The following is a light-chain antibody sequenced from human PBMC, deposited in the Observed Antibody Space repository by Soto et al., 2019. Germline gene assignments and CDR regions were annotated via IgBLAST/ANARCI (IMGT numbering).Light chain of an antibody. CDR2: EVS. Sequence: QSALTQPASVSGSPGQSITISCTGTSSDVGGYNYVSWYQQHPGKAPKLMIFEVSNRPSGVSHRFSGSKSGTSASLAISGLQSEDEADYYCAAWDDSLNGYVFGTGTKVTVL. CDR1: SSDVGGYNY. CDR3: AAWDDSLNGYV. V-gene: IGLV2-14*01. J-gene: IGLJ1*01.